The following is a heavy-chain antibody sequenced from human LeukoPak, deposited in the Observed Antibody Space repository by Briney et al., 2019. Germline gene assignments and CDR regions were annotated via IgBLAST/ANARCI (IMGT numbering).Heavy chain of an antibody. V-gene: IGHV1-46*01. CDR3: ARESGGMVVGFYFDY. CDR2: INPSGGST. Sequence: ASVRVSCKASGYTFTSYYMHWVRQAPGQGLEWMGIINPSGGSTSYAQKFQGRVTMTRDPSTSTVYTVLSSLRSEDTAVYYCARESGGMVVGFYFDYWGQGTLVTVSS. CDR1: GYTFTSYY. D-gene: IGHD1-26*01. J-gene: IGHJ4*02.